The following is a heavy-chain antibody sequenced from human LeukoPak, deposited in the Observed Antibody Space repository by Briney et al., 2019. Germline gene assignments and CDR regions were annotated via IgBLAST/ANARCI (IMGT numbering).Heavy chain of an antibody. Sequence: GGSLRLSCAASGFIFSDYYMSWVRQAPGRGLEWVGRIKSNPDGGATVYSAPVKGRFTISRDDSKNTLYLQLDSLKAEDTAVYYCATDAFLLFGEFAHWGQGTLVTVSS. CDR1: GFIFSDYY. J-gene: IGHJ4*02. D-gene: IGHD3-10*01. V-gene: IGHV3-15*01. CDR3: ATDAFLLFGEFAH. CDR2: IKSNPDGGAT.